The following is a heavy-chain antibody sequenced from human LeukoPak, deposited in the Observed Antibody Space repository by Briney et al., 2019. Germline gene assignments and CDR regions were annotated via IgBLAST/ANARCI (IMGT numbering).Heavy chain of an antibody. V-gene: IGHV3-73*01. J-gene: IGHJ3*02. CDR3: TRLGGGDAFDI. CDR2: IRSKANGYTT. CDR1: EFSFSGSA. Sequence: PGGSLKLSCAASEFSFSGSALHWVRQAPGKGLEWVGRIRSKANGYTTAYGASMKGRFTISRDDSKRTAYVQMNSLKIEDTAVYYCTRLGGGDAFDIWGPGTMVTVSS.